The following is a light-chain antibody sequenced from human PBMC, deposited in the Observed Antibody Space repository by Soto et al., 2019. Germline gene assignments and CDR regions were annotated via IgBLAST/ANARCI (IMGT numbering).Light chain of an antibody. CDR2: DAS. CDR1: QSISSW. CDR3: QQYNSYQET. J-gene: IGKJ1*01. V-gene: IGKV1-5*01. Sequence: DIEMAESPSILSASVGDRVTITCRASQSISSWLAWYQQKPGKAPKLLIYDASSLESGVPSRFSGSGSGTEFTLTISSLQPDDFATYYGQQYNSYQETFGQGPKVDIK.